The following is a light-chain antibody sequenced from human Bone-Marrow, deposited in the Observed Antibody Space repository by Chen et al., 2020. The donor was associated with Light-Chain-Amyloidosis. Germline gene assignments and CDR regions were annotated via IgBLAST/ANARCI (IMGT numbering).Light chain of an antibody. J-gene: IGLJ2*01. V-gene: IGLV2-11*01. CDR1: SSDVGGYNY. CDR2: DVS. Sequence: QSALTQPRPVSGSPGQSVTISCTGTSSDVGGYNYVSWYQQHPGKAPKLMVYDVSTRPSGVPDRFSGSKSGTTASLTISGLQAEDEADYYCCSYAGSYTLVFGGGTKLTVL. CDR3: CSYAGSYTLV.